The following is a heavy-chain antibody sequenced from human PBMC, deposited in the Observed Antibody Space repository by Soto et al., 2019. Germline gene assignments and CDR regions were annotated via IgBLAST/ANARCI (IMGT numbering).Heavy chain of an antibody. CDR3: ARGGGYDSFDY. V-gene: IGHV4-30-2*06. Sequence: SETLSLTCTVSGASISYGGFSWSWIRQSPGKGLEWIGYISHLESTYFHPSFRSRLTMSIDRTRNQFSLKLSSVTAADMAVYYCARGGGYDSFDYWGQGVLVTVSS. J-gene: IGHJ4*02. CDR2: ISHLEST. CDR1: GASISYGGFS. D-gene: IGHD5-12*01.